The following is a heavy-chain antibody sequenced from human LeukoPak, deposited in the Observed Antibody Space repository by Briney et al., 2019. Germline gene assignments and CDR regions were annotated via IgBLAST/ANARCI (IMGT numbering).Heavy chain of an antibody. CDR1: GFTFSSYA. D-gene: IGHD6-13*01. Sequence: GGSLRLSCATSGFTFSSYAMSWVRQAPGKGLEWVSGIGASGGSTYYADSVKGRFTISRDNSKNTLYLQMNSLRTEDTAVYYCAKRPDSSWYPSVPFDYWGQGTLVTVSS. CDR2: IGASGGST. CDR3: AKRPDSSWYPSVPFDY. V-gene: IGHV3-23*01. J-gene: IGHJ4*02.